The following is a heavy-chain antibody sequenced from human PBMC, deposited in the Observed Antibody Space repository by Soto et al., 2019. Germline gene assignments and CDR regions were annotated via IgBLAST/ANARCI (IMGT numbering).Heavy chain of an antibody. CDR3: AIRSGTDAFEI. Sequence: GSLRLSCAVSGFPFSSYWLHWVRQAPGKGLEYVSTISSNGGSTYYANSVKGRFTISRDNSKNTLYLQMGSLRAEDMAVYYCAIRSGTDAFEIWGQGPMVTVS. CDR1: GFPFSSYW. CDR2: ISSNGGST. D-gene: IGHD3-10*01. J-gene: IGHJ3*02. V-gene: IGHV3-64*01.